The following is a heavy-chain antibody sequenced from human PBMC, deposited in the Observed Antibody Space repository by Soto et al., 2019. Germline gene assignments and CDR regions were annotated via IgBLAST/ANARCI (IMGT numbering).Heavy chain of an antibody. J-gene: IGHJ6*02. CDR3: AADYTAGYYWYYYGMDV. CDR1: GYTFTSYG. D-gene: IGHD3-16*01. V-gene: IGHV1-18*01. CDR2: ISAYNGNT. Sequence: ASVKVSCKASGYTFTSYGISWVRQAPGQGLEWMGWISAYNGNTNYAQKLQGRVTMTRDTSTSTAYMELSSLRSEDTAVYYCAADYTAGYYWYYYGMDVWGQGTTVTVSS.